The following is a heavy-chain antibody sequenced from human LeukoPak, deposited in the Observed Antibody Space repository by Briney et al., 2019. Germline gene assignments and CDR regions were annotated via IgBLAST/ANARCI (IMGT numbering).Heavy chain of an antibody. D-gene: IGHD6-13*01. J-gene: IGHJ4*02. Sequence: GRSLRLSCAASGFTFSSYGMHWVRQAPGKGLEWVAVISYDGSNKYYADPVKGRFTISRDNSKNTLYLQMNSLRAEDTAVYYCAKDGVDSSSWYYFDYWGQGTLVTVSS. CDR2: ISYDGSNK. CDR3: AKDGVDSSSWYYFDY. V-gene: IGHV3-30*18. CDR1: GFTFSSYG.